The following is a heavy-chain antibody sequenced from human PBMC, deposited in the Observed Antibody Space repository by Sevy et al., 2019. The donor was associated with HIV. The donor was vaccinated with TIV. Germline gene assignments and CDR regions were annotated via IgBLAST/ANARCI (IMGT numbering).Heavy chain of an antibody. V-gene: IGHV1-2*02. Sequence: ASVKVSCKASGYTFTGYYMYWVRQAPGQGLEWMGWINPNSGGTNYAQKFQGRVTMTRDTSISTAYMELSRLTSDDTAVYYCARTVHIRDFFFDYWGQGTLVTVSS. J-gene: IGHJ4*02. CDR2: INPNSGGT. D-gene: IGHD1-20*01. CDR1: GYTFTGYY. CDR3: ARTVHIRDFFFDY.